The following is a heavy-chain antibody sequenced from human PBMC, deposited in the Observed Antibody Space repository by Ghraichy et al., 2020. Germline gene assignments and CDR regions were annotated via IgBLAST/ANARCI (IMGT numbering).Heavy chain of an antibody. Sequence: WGSLRLSCAASGFTFSTYSMNWVRQAPGKGLEWISYISTTGNTMYYADSVKGRFTISRDNAKNSLYLQMNSLRAEDTAVYYCARGTEQWLVRFDYWGQGTLVTVSS. D-gene: IGHD6-19*01. CDR2: ISTTGNTM. CDR3: ARGTEQWLVRFDY. J-gene: IGHJ4*02. CDR1: GFTFSTYS. V-gene: IGHV3-48*01.